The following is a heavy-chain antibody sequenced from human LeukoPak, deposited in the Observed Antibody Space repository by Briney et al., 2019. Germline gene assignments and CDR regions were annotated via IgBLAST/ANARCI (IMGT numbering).Heavy chain of an antibody. D-gene: IGHD6-19*01. CDR3: AKDSGIAEAGRRWGYFDY. J-gene: IGHJ4*02. Sequence: GGSLRLSCAASGFTFDDYAMHWVRQAPGKGLEWVSGISWNSGSIGYADSVKGRFTISRDNAKNSLYLQMNSLRAEDTALYYCAKDSGIAEAGRRWGYFDYWGQGTLVTVSS. CDR2: ISWNSGSI. CDR1: GFTFDDYA. V-gene: IGHV3-9*01.